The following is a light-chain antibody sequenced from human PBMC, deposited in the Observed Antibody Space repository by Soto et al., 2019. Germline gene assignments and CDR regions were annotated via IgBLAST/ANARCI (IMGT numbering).Light chain of an antibody. CDR1: QSISSW. J-gene: IGKJ1*01. CDR3: QQYNSYWAT. Sequence: DIQMTQSPSTLSASVGDRVTITCRASQSISSWLAWYQQKPGKAPKLLIYDASSLESGVPSRFSGSGSGTEFTLPISSLQPDDFATYYCQQYNSYWATFGQGTKVEIK. CDR2: DAS. V-gene: IGKV1-5*01.